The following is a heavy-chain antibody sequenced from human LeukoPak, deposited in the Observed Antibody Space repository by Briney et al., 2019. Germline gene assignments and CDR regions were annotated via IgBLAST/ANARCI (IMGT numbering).Heavy chain of an antibody. Sequence: PSETLSLTCTVSGGSISSCSYYWGWIRQPPGKGLEWIVSIYYSGSTYYNPSLKSRVTISVDTSKNQFSLKLSSVTAADTAVYYCARREYYDILTGYQNPDYYFDYWGQGTLVTVSS. CDR3: ARREYYDILTGYQNPDYYFDY. CDR2: IYYSGST. J-gene: IGHJ4*02. V-gene: IGHV4-39*01. D-gene: IGHD3-9*01. CDR1: GGSISSCSYY.